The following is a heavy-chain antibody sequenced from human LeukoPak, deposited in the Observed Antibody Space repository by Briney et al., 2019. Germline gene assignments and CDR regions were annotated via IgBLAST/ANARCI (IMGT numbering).Heavy chain of an antibody. V-gene: IGHV4-34*01. CDR2: INHSGST. J-gene: IGHJ3*02. CDR1: GGSFSGYY. CDR3: ARPQVPSSIAARRALRREAFDI. Sequence: SETLSLTCAVYGGSFSGYYWSWIRQPPGKGLEWIGEINHSGSTNYNPSLKSRVTISVDTSKNQFSLKLSSVTAADTAVYYCARPQVPSSIAARRALRREAFDIWGQGTMVTVSS. D-gene: IGHD6-6*01.